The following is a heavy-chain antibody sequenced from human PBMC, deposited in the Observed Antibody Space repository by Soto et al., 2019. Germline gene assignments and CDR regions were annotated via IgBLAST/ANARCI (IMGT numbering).Heavy chain of an antibody. J-gene: IGHJ4*02. CDR1: GFTFSSYG. CDR3: AKDPFSGYDDLGIDY. V-gene: IGHV3-30*18. CDR2: ISYDGSNK. D-gene: IGHD5-12*01. Sequence: QVQLVESGGGVVQPGRSLRLSCAASGFTFSSYGMHWVRQAPGKGLEWVAVISYDGSNKYYADSVKGRFTISRDNSKNTLYLQMNSLRAEDTAVYYCAKDPFSGYDDLGIDYRGQGTLVTVSS.